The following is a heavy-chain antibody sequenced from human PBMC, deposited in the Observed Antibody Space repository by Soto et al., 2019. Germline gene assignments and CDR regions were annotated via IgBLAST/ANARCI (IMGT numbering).Heavy chain of an antibody. Sequence: LRLSCAASGFTFSSYAMSWVRQAPGKGLEWVSAISGSGGSTYYADSVKGRFTISRDNSKNTLYLQMNSLRAEDTAVYYCAAKQHRARWVYWGKGTLVAVSS. V-gene: IGHV3-23*01. CDR1: GFTFSSYA. CDR3: AAKQHRARWVY. CDR2: ISGSGGST. J-gene: IGHJ4*02. D-gene: IGHD1-1*01.